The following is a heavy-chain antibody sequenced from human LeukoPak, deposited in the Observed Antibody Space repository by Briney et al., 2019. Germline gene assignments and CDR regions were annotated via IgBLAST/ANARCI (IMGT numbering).Heavy chain of an antibody. CDR1: GYTFTSYG. D-gene: IGHD5-24*01. CDR2: ISAYNGNT. Sequence: ASVKVSYKASGYTFTSYGSSWVRQAAGEVVEWMGWISAYNGNTNYAQKLQGRVTMTTDTSTSTAYMELRSLRSDDTAVYYCARDRPPRGPWGQGTLVTVSS. V-gene: IGHV1-18*01. J-gene: IGHJ5*02. CDR3: ARDRPPRGP.